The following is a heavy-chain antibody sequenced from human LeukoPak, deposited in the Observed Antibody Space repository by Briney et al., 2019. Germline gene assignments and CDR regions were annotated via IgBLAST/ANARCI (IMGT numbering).Heavy chain of an antibody. V-gene: IGHV4-34*01. D-gene: IGHD5-12*01. Sequence: PSETLSLTCAVYGGSFSGYYWSWIRQPPGKGLEWIGEINHSGSTNYNPSLKSRVTISVDTSKNQFSLKLSSVTAADTAVYYCARDSGYENFDYWGQGTLVTVSS. J-gene: IGHJ4*02. CDR1: GGSFSGYY. CDR2: INHSGST. CDR3: ARDSGYENFDY.